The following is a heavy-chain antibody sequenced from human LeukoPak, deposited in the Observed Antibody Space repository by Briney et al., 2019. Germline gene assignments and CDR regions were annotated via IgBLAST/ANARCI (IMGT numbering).Heavy chain of an antibody. V-gene: IGHV4-59*08. CDR1: GGSISSYY. CDR3: ARRMVAAINRAFDI. J-gene: IGHJ3*02. D-gene: IGHD2-15*01. CDR2: IYYSGST. Sequence: SETLSLTCTVSGGSISSYYWSWIRQPPGKGLEWIRYIYYSGSTNYNPSLKSRVTISVDTSKNQFSLKLSSVTAADTAVYYCARRMVAAINRAFDIWGQGTMVTVSS.